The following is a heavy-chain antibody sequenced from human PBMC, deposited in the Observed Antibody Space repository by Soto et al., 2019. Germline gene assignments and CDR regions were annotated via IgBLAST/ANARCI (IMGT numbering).Heavy chain of an antibody. V-gene: IGHV2-5*01. CDR2: IYWNDDK. CDR3: AHGPPGGGGSGWYYFDY. J-gene: IGHJ4*02. D-gene: IGHD6-19*01. Sequence: GPTQVNATKPLTLTWTFSGFSLSTSVVGVGWIRQPPGKALEWLALIYWNDDKRYSPSLKSRLTITKDTSKNQVVLTMTNMDPVDTATYYCAHGPPGGGGSGWYYFDYWGQGTLVTVSS. CDR1: GFSLSTSVVG.